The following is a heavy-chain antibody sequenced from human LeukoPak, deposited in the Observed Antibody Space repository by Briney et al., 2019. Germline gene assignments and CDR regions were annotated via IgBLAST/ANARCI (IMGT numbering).Heavy chain of an antibody. D-gene: IGHD3-10*01. CDR3: ARTEREFGKFGFDY. CDR1: SASISSYY. J-gene: IGHJ4*02. V-gene: IGHV4-59*01. CDR2: IYFSGSA. Sequence: KPSETLSLTCTVSSASISSYYWSWLRQPPGKGREWLAYIYFSGSANYNPSLQSRATISLDTSKDPYSLKLSSVPAADTAVYFCARTEREFGKFGFDYWGQGTLVTVSS.